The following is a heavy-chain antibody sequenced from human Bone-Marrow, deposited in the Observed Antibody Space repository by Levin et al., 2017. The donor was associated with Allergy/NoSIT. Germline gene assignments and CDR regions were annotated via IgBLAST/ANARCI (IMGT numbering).Heavy chain of an antibody. J-gene: IGHJ6*02. V-gene: IGHV3-33*01. D-gene: IGHD6-19*01. CDR3: VRDSGLYGLDV. CDR1: GFTFTTYG. CDR2: IWHDGKKK. Sequence: PGGFLRLSCATSGFTFTTYGMHWVRQAPDKGLEWVAVIWHDGKKKFHADSVRGRMTISRDNDENTVSLQMKSLTVEDTAVYYCVRDSGLYGLDVWGQGTTVIVSS.